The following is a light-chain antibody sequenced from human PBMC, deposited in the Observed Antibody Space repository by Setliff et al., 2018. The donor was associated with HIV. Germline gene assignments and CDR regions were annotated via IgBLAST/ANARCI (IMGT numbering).Light chain of an antibody. CDR1: RSDVGGYNS. J-gene: IGLJ1*01. CDR2: EVS. CDR3: SSYTTTSTTV. Sequence: QSVLTQPASVSGSPGQSITISCTGTRSDVGGYNSVSWYQQHPGKVPKVLIYEVSNRPSGVSKRFSGSKSGNTASLTISGLQADDEADYYCSSYTTTSTTVFGTGTKVTVL. V-gene: IGLV2-14*03.